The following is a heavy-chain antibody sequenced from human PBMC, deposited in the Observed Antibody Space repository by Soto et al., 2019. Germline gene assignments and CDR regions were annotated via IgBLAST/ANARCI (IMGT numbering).Heavy chain of an antibody. V-gene: IGHV4-4*02. CDR3: ARDAWFGELTYYYYYGMDG. D-gene: IGHD3-10*01. Sequence: SETLSLTCAVSGGSISSSNWWSWVRQPPGKGLEWIGEIYHSGSTNYNPSLKSRVTISVDKSKNQFSLKLSSVTAADTAVYYCARDAWFGELTYYYYYGMDGWGQGTTVTVSS. J-gene: IGHJ6*02. CDR2: IYHSGST. CDR1: GGSISSSNW.